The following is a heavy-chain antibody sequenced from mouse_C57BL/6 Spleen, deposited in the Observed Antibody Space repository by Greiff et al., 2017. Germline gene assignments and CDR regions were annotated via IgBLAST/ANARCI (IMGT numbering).Heavy chain of an antibody. Sequence: QVQLQQPGAELVKPGASVKLSCKASGYTFTSYWMHWVKQRPGRGLEWIGRIVPNSGGTKYNEKFKSKATLTVDKPSSTAYMQLSSLTAEDSAVYYCARRGHYYDSSYDYWGQGTTLTVSS. CDR2: IVPNSGGT. CDR1: GYTFTSYW. J-gene: IGHJ2*01. D-gene: IGHD1-1*01. CDR3: ARRGHYYDSSYDY. V-gene: IGHV1-72*01.